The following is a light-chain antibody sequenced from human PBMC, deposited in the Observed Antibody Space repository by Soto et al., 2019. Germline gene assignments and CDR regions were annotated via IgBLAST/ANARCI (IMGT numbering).Light chain of an antibody. Sequence: DIVMTQTPLSLPVTPGVPTSISCRSSQSLLDSDDGNTYLDWYLQKPGQSPRVLIYTPSYRGSGVPDRVSGSGSGTDFTLKISRGEAEDVGGDHCIQRIDVTATFGQGTRVEI. CDR3: IQRIDVTAT. CDR1: QSLLDSDDGNTY. CDR2: TPS. J-gene: IGKJ5*01. V-gene: IGKV2-40*01.